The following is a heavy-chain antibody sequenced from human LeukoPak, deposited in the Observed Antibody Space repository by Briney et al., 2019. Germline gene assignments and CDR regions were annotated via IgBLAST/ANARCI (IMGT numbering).Heavy chain of an antibody. Sequence: SETLSLTCTVSGGSISSYYWSRIRQPPGKGLEWIGYIYYSGSTNYNPSLKSRVTISVDTSKNQFSLKLSSVTAADTAVYYCAGEIVLMVPGAFDIWGQGTMVTVSS. V-gene: IGHV4-59*01. D-gene: IGHD2-8*01. CDR3: AGEIVLMVPGAFDI. CDR1: GGSISSYY. J-gene: IGHJ3*02. CDR2: IYYSGST.